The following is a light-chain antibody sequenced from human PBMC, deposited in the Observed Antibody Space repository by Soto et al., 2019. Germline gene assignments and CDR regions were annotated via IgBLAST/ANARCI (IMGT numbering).Light chain of an antibody. CDR1: QSVSSSY. CDR3: QQYGTSSWT. CDR2: GAS. Sequence: EIVLTQSPGTLSLSPGEGATLSCRARQSVSSSYLAWYQQKPGQAPRFLIYGASSRATGIPDRCSGSGSGTDFTLTISRLEPEDCAVYYCQQYGTSSWTFGQGTKGDIK. V-gene: IGKV3-20*01. J-gene: IGKJ1*01.